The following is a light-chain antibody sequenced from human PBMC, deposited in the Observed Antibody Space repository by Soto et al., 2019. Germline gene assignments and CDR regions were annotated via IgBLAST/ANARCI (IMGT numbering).Light chain of an antibody. CDR2: WAS. V-gene: IGKV4-1*01. CDR3: QQYYRPWT. J-gene: IGKJ1*01. CDR1: QSVLYSSNNKNY. Sequence: DIVMTQSPDSLAVSLGERATINCKSSQSVLYSSNNKNYLAGYQQKPGQPPKLLIYWASTRESGVPDRFSGSGSGTDFTLTISSLQAEDVAVYYGQQYYRPWTFGQGTKVEIK.